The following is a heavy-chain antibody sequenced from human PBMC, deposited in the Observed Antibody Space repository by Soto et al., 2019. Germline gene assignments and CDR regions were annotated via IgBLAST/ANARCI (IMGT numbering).Heavy chain of an antibody. CDR3: ARGTDGDYVFDY. J-gene: IGHJ4*02. Sequence: GASVKVSCKASGYTFTSYYIHWVRQAPGQGLEWMAIINPSGGSTTFAQRFQGRVTMTRDTSTSTVYMELSSLRSEDTAVYYCARGTDGDYVFDYWGQGTLVTVSS. D-gene: IGHD4-17*01. V-gene: IGHV1-46*01. CDR2: INPSGGST. CDR1: GYTFTSYY.